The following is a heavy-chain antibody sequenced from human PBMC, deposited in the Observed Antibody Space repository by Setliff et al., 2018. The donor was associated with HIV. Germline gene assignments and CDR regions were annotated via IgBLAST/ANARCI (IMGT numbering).Heavy chain of an antibody. CDR3: VRRKSELRLISDYMDV. CDR1: GGSINTRNNY. J-gene: IGHJ6*03. Sequence: LSLTCTVSGGSINTRNNYWGWIRQPPGLGLEWIGSMYYSGTTYHSPTLKSRVSMSMDTSRNQFSLKLSSVTAADTAIYYCVRRKSELRLISDYMDVWGKGTTVTVSS. D-gene: IGHD3-10*01. V-gene: IGHV4-39*01. CDR2: MYYSGTT.